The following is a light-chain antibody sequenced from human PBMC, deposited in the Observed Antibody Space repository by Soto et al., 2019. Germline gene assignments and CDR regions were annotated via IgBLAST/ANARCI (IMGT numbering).Light chain of an antibody. V-gene: IGLV2-23*01. CDR1: SSDVGSYNL. CDR2: EGS. J-gene: IGLJ2*01. Sequence: QSALTQPASVSGSPGQSITISCTGTSSDVGSYNLVSWYQQHPGKAPKLMIYEGSKRPSGVSNRFSGSKSDNTASLTISGLQAEDEADYYCCSYAGNTTVVIFGGRTKLTVL. CDR3: CSYAGNTTVVI.